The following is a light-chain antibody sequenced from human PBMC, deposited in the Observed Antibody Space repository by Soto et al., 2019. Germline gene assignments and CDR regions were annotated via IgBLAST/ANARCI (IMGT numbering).Light chain of an antibody. Sequence: QSALPQPASVSGSPGQSITISCTGTSSDVGGYNYVSWYQHHPGKAPKLMIYDVSNRPSGVSNRFSGSKSGNTASLTFSGLQPEDEADYYCSSYTTSNTRQIVFGTGTKVTVL. CDR1: SSDVGGYNY. J-gene: IGLJ1*01. CDR3: SSYTTSNTRQIV. CDR2: DVS. V-gene: IGLV2-14*03.